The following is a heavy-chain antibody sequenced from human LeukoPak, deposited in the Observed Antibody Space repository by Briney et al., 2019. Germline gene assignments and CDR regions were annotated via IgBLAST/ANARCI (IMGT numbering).Heavy chain of an antibody. J-gene: IGHJ3*02. Sequence: ASVKVSCKASGYTFTSYGLSWVRQAPGQGLEWMGWISVYNGNTNYAQKVQGRVTMTTDTSTSTAYMELRSLRSDDMAVYYCATMWGTGYQKRITIFGVVQDAFDIWGQGTMVTVSS. CDR1: GYTFTSYG. D-gene: IGHD3-3*01. CDR2: ISVYNGNT. V-gene: IGHV1-18*03. CDR3: ATMWGTGYQKRITIFGVVQDAFDI.